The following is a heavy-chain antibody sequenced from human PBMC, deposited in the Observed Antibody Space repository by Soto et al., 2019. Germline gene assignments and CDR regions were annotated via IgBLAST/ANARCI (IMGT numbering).Heavy chain of an antibody. D-gene: IGHD2-2*01. CDR2: IYYSGST. CDR3: GKCTSRRCQGFDF. Sequence: PSETLSLTCTVSGGSISSSSYYWGWIRQPPGKGLEWIGSIYYSGSTYYNPSLKSRVTISVDTSKNQFSLKLSSVTAADTAVYTCGKCTSRRCQGFDFWGQGTLVTVSS. V-gene: IGHV4-39*01. J-gene: IGHJ4*02. CDR1: GGSISSSSYY.